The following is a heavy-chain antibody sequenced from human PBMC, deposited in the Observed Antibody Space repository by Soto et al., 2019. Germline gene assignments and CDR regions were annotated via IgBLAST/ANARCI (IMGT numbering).Heavy chain of an antibody. CDR3: ARGDSYYYDSSGFH. V-gene: IGHV3-30-3*01. Sequence: VQLVESGGGLVQPGGSLRLSCAASGFTFSSYAMHWVRQAPGKGLEWVAVISYDGSNKYYADSVKGRFTISRDNSKNTLYLQMNSLRAEDTAVYYCARGDSYYYDSSGFHWGQGTLVTVSS. CDR2: ISYDGSNK. D-gene: IGHD3-22*01. J-gene: IGHJ4*02. CDR1: GFTFSSYA.